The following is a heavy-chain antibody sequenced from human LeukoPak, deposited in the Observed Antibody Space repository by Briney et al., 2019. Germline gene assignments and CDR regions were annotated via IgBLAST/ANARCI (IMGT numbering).Heavy chain of an antibody. V-gene: IGHV4-59*12. Sequence: SETLSLTCTVSGGSFSAYYWSWIRQPPGKGLEWIGYINYSGSTTYSPSLKSRVTISVDASKSQFSLKLTSVTAADTAVYYCAREGGVPAAIYYYYMDVWGKGTTVTVSS. CDR1: GGSFSAYY. CDR3: AREGGVPAAIYYYYMDV. D-gene: IGHD2-2*01. J-gene: IGHJ6*03. CDR2: INYSGST.